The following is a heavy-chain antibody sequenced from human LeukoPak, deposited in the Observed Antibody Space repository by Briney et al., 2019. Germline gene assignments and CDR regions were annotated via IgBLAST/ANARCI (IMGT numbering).Heavy chain of an antibody. J-gene: IGHJ1*01. CDR2: IYSGGYT. CDR1: GFTVSTNY. V-gene: IGHV3-53*01. D-gene: IGHD3-22*01. Sequence: GGSLRLSCAASGFTVSTNYMSWVRQAPGKGLEWVSVIYSGGYTYYADSVKGRFTISRDNSKNTLYLLVNSLRVEDTAVYYCARDRGDYYDSSGYYYGYFQHWGQGTLVTVSS. CDR3: ARDRGDYYDSSGYYYGYFQH.